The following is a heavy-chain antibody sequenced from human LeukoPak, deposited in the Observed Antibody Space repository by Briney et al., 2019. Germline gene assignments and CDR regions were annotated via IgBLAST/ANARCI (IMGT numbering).Heavy chain of an antibody. J-gene: IGHJ5*02. D-gene: IGHD6-19*01. CDR3: ARGAVSGKAAWLDP. CDR1: GDNVSGNSVA. Sequence: SQTLSLTCAISGDNVSGNSVAWNWMRQSPSRGLEWLGRTYYRSKWYNDYAVSVRGRVTINADTSTNQFSLQVISVTPEDTAVYYCARGAVSGKAAWLDPWGQGTLVTVSS. CDR2: TYYRSKWYN. V-gene: IGHV6-1*01.